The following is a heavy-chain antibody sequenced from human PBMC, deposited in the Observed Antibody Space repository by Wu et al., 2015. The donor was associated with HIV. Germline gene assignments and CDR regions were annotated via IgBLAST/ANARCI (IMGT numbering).Heavy chain of an antibody. CDR2: ISANNGNT. CDR1: GYSFNTYG. J-gene: IGHJ1*01. V-gene: IGHV1-18*01. CDR3: ARGGYKYGTHLQL. Sequence: QVQLVQSGTEVKKSGASVKVSCKASGYSFNTYGINWVRQAPGQGLEWMGWISANNGNTESTQRLQGRVTMTTDTSTSTAYLEVKSLRSDDTAVYYCARGGYKYGTHLQLWGQGTLVIVSS. D-gene: IGHD5-18*01.